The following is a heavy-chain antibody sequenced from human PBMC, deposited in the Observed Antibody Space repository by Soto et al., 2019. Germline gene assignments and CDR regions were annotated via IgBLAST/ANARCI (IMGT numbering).Heavy chain of an antibody. V-gene: IGHV2-26*01. J-gene: IGHJ6*02. Sequence: SGPTLVNPTETLTLTCTVSGFSLSNARMGVSWIRQPPGKALEWLAHIFSNDEKSYSTSLKSRLTISKDTSKSQVVLTMTNMDPFDTATFYRARNPRLWFWEQNYHRMDVRGQGTTVTVSS. CDR1: GFSLSNARMG. CDR3: ARNPRLWFWEQNYHRMDV. CDR2: IFSNDEK. D-gene: IGHD3-10*01.